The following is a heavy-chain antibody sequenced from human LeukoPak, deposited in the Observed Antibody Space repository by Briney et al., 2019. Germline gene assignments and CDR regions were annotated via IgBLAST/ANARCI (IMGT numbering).Heavy chain of an antibody. J-gene: IGHJ4*02. CDR2: ISYDGGTQ. D-gene: IGHD3-9*01. V-gene: IGHV3-30*04. CDR3: ARVVLRYFDWFLQGEYFDY. CDR1: GFSFSSYA. Sequence: GGSLRLSCAASGFSFSSYAMYWVRQTPGKGLEWVAVISYDGGTQYYADSVKGRFTISRDNSKNTLYLRMNSLRAEDTAVYYCARVVLRYFDWFLQGEYFDYWGQGTLVTVSS.